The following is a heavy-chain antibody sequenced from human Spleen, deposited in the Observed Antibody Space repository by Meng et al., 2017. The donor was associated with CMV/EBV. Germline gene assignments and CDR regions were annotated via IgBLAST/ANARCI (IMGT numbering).Heavy chain of an antibody. V-gene: IGHV3-30*04. CDR3: ARGSMVRADVPFYYLDY. J-gene: IGHJ4*02. D-gene: IGHD3-10*01. CDR2: ISYDGISK. Sequence: GESLKISCAASGFTFSSYAMSWVRQAPGKGLEWVAVISYDGISKNYADSVKGRFTISRDNSKNTLFLQMTGLRAEDTALYYCARGSMVRADVPFYYLDYWGQGTLVTVSS. CDR1: GFTFSSYA.